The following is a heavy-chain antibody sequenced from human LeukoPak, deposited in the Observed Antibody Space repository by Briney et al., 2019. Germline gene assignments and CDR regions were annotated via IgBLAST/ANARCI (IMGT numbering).Heavy chain of an antibody. J-gene: IGHJ1*01. D-gene: IGHD2-21*02. V-gene: IGHV3-30*18. Sequence: PGGSLRLSCAASGFTFSSYGMHWVRQAPAKGLEWVAVISYDGSNKYYADSVKGRFTISRDNSKNALYLQMNSLRAEDRAVYYCAKDPFTYCGGDCWEYGYFQHWGQGTLVTVSS. CDR2: ISYDGSNK. CDR3: AKDPFTYCGGDCWEYGYFQH. CDR1: GFTFSSYG.